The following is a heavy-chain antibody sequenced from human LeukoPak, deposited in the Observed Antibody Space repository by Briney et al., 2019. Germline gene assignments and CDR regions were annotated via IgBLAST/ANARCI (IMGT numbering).Heavy chain of an antibody. J-gene: IGHJ5*02. CDR1: GGSISNSGYY. Sequence: SETLSLTCTVSGGSISNSGYYWGWIRQPPGKGLEWIGSIYYSGSTYYNPSLKSRVTISVDTSKNQFSLKLSSVTAADTAVYYCARLRRRDLGKVFDPWGQGTLVTVSS. CDR3: ARLRRRDLGKVFDP. CDR2: IYYSGST. D-gene: IGHD3-16*01. V-gene: IGHV4-39*01.